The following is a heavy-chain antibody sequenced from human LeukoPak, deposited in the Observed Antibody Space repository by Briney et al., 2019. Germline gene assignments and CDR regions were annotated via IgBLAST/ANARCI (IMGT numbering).Heavy chain of an antibody. D-gene: IGHD3-22*01. J-gene: IGHJ3*02. CDR2: INPSGGST. CDR1: GYTFTGYY. Sequence: ASVKVSCKASGYTFTGYYMHWVRQAPGQGLEWIGIINPSGGSTSYAQKFQGRVTMTRDTSTSTVYMVLSSLRSEDTAVYYCARDRTMIVVVTPDDAFDIWGQGTMVTVSS. CDR3: ARDRTMIVVVTPDDAFDI. V-gene: IGHV1-46*01.